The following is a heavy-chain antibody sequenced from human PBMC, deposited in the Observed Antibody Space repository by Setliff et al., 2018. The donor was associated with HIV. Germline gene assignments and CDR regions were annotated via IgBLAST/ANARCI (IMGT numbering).Heavy chain of an antibody. Sequence: SETLSLTCAVSGDSMSSGDYSWNWIRQSPGKGLEWIGYIYPSGRTYYNPSLKNRVTMSIDRSKKQFSLNLSSVTAADTAVYYCATADFPPPSYIWESYRSGAFDIWGQGTTVTVSS. CDR1: GDSMSSGDYS. J-gene: IGHJ3*02. D-gene: IGHD3-16*02. CDR3: ATADFPPPSYIWESYRSGAFDI. CDR2: IYPSGRT. V-gene: IGHV4-30-2*02.